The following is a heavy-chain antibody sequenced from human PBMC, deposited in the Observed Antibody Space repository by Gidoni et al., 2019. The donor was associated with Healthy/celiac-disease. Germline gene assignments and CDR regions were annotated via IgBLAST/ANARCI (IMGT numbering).Heavy chain of an antibody. Sequence: EVQLLESGGGLVQPGGSLRLSCAASGFTFSSYAMSWVRQAPGKGLEWVSAISGSGGNTYYADSVKGRFTNSRDNSKNTLYLQMNSLRAEDTAVYYCAKAGVVPAAIARSWFDPWGQGTLVTVSS. V-gene: IGHV3-23*01. J-gene: IGHJ5*02. CDR3: AKAGVVPAAIARSWFDP. D-gene: IGHD2-2*01. CDR2: ISGSGGNT. CDR1: GFTFSSYA.